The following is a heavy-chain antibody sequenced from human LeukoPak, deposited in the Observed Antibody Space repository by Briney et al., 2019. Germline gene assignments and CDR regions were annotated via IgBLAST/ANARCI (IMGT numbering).Heavy chain of an antibody. J-gene: IGHJ4*02. V-gene: IGHV3-9*03. CDR1: GFTFDDYA. D-gene: IGHD3-16*02. Sequence: LSGGSLRLACSASGFTFDDYAMHWVRQAPGKGLGWVSGISWNSGSIGYADSVKGRFTISRDNANTSLYLQMNSLRAEDMALYYCATSRDYVWGSYRQSPFDYWGQGTMVTVSS. CDR2: ISWNSGSI. CDR3: ATSRDYVWGSYRQSPFDY.